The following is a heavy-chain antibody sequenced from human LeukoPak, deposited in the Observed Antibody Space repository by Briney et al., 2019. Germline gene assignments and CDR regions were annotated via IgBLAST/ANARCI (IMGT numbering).Heavy chain of an antibody. V-gene: IGHV3-23*01. CDR3: AKTTTGYSSGRFPGWPVDY. J-gene: IGHJ4*02. D-gene: IGHD6-19*01. CDR1: GFSFSNFA. Sequence: PGGSLRLSCAASGFSFSNFAMSWVRQAPGKGLEWVSAIGVSGTTYYADSVKGRFTISRDSSKNTVYLQMNSLRAEDTAVYYCAKTTTGYSSGRFPGWPVDYWGQGTLVTVSS. CDR2: IGVSGTT.